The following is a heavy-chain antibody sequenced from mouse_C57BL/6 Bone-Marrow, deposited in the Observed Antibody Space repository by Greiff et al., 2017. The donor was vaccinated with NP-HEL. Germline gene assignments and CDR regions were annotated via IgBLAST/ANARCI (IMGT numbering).Heavy chain of an antibody. V-gene: IGHV1-42*01. CDR1: GYSFTGYY. J-gene: IGHJ4*01. D-gene: IGHD2-4*01. Sequence: EVQLQQSGPELVKPGASVKISCKASGYSFTGYYMNWVKQSPEKSLEWIGEINPSTGGTTYNQKFKAKATLTVDKSSSTAYMQLKSLKSEDSAVYYCARGGLRRGDYWGQGTSVTVSS. CDR3: ARGGLRRGDY. CDR2: INPSTGGT.